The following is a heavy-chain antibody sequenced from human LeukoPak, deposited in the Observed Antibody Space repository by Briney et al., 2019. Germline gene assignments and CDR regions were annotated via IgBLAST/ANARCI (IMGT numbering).Heavy chain of an antibody. CDR2: MSSRSNTI. V-gene: IGHV3-48*01. CDR1: GFTFSNYN. CDR3: ARDDGSSSLDY. Sequence: GGSLRLSCAASGFTFSNYNMNWVRQAPGKGLEWVSYMSSRSNTIYYADSVKGRFTISRDNAKNSLYLQMNSLRAKDTAVYYCARDDGSSSLDYWGQGTLVTVSS. D-gene: IGHD6-13*01. J-gene: IGHJ4*02.